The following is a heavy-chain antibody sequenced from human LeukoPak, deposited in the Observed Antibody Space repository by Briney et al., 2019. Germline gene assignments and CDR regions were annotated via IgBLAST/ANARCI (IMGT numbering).Heavy chain of an antibody. V-gene: IGHV4-59*01. CDR2: IYYSGST. CDR1: GGSISSYY. CDR3: ARDDGYRAIDY. Sequence: PSGTLSLTCTVSGGSISSYYWSWIRQPPGKGLEWIGYIYYSGSTNYNPSLKSRVTISVDTSKNQFSLKLSSVTAADTAVYYCARDDGYRAIDYWGQGTLVTVSS. D-gene: IGHD5-24*01. J-gene: IGHJ4*02.